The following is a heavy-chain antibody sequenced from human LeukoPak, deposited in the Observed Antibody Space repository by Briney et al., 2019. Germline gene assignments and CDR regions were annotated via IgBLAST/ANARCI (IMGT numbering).Heavy chain of an antibody. CDR1: GGSISSYY. V-gene: IGHV4-4*09. J-gene: IGHJ3*02. CDR2: IYTSGSA. CDR3: ARRILNDAFDI. Sequence: SETLSLTCTGSGGSISSYYWSWIRQPPGKGLEWIGYIYTSGSANYNPSLKSRVTISVDTSKNQFSLKLSSVTAADTAVYCCARRILNDAFDIWGQGTMVTVSS.